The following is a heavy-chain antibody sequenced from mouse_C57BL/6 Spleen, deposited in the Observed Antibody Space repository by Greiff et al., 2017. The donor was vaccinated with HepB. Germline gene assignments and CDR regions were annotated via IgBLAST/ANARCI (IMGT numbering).Heavy chain of an antibody. Sequence: EVKLMESGAELVRPGASVKLSCTASGFNIKDDYMHWVKQRPEQGLEWIGWIDPENGDTDYASKFQGKATITADTSSNTAYLQLSSLTSEDTAVYYCTTTIVRDWYFDVWGTGTTVTVSS. D-gene: IGHD2-5*01. CDR3: TTTIVRDWYFDV. CDR1: GFNIKDDY. J-gene: IGHJ1*03. CDR2: IDPENGDT. V-gene: IGHV14-4*01.